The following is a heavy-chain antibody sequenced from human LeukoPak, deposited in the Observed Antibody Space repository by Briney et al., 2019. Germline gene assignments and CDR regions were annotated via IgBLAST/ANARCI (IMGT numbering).Heavy chain of an antibody. CDR1: GGSIRSDF. J-gene: IGHJ5*02. Sequence: SETLSLTCTVSGGSIRSDFWSWIRQPPGKGLEWIGYVYYSGSTNYSPSLNSRVTISIDTSKNKFSLKLTSVTAADTAVYYCAGQKCSSTSCLTYAWGQGTLVTVSS. CDR2: VYYSGST. CDR3: AGQKCSSTSCLTYA. D-gene: IGHD2-2*01. V-gene: IGHV4-59*01.